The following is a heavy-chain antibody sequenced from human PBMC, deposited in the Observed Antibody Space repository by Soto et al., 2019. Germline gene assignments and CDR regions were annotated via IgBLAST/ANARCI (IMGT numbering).Heavy chain of an antibody. CDR1: GGSFSGYY. CDR2: INHSGST. Sequence: SETLCLTCAVYGGSFSGYYWSWIRQPPGKGLEWIGEINHSGSTNYNPSLKSRVTISVDTSKNQFSLKLSSVTAADTAVYYCAITARPGAFDIWGQGTMVTVSS. D-gene: IGHD6-6*01. J-gene: IGHJ3*02. V-gene: IGHV4-34*01. CDR3: AITARPGAFDI.